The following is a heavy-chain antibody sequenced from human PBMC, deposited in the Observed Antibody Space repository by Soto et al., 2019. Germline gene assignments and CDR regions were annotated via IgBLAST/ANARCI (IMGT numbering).Heavy chain of an antibody. J-gene: IGHJ5*02. CDR1: GDYIHVGGYY. V-gene: IGHV4-30-4*01. CDR3: GRDLTSNANCIDP. D-gene: IGHD2-2*01. CDR2: IYYTGKT. Sequence: SETLSLTCSVSGDYIHVGGYYWTWIRQRPGKGLEWMGYIYYTGKTYYNPSLESRHTMSVDRSKNQFSLRLTSVTAADTAVYFCGRDLTSNANCIDPWGQGTLVTAPQ.